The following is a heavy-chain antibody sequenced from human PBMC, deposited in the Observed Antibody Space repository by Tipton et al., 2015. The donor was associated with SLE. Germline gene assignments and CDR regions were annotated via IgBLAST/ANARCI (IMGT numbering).Heavy chain of an antibody. CDR2: ISGEGDKT. CDR1: GFTFINHA. CDR3: AKPRSVRIASGATDS. D-gene: IGHD6-13*01. V-gene: IGHV3-23*01. Sequence: GSLRLSCAVSGFTFINHAMSWVRQSPGKGLEWVSAISGEGDKTDYADSVKGRFTISRDNSKETLYLQMNSLTAEDTAVYYCAKPRSVRIASGATDSWGQGTLVTVSS. J-gene: IGHJ4*02.